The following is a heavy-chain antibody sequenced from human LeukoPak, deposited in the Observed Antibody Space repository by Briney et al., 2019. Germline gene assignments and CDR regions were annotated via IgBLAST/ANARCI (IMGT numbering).Heavy chain of an antibody. CDR2: ISSSGSTI. CDR1: GLTFSDYY. D-gene: IGHD3-22*01. Sequence: GGSLRLSCAASGLTFSDYYMSWIRQAPGKGLEWVSYISSSGSTIYYADSVKGRFTISRDNAKNSLYLQMNSLRAEDTAVYYCARDLAVVYAFDIWGQGTMVTVSS. V-gene: IGHV3-11*01. CDR3: ARDLAVVYAFDI. J-gene: IGHJ3*02.